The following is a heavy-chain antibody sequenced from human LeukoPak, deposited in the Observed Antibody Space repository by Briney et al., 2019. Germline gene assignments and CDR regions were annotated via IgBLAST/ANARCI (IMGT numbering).Heavy chain of an antibody. J-gene: IGHJ4*02. D-gene: IGHD3-10*01. CDR3: ARDYYGSGSPDY. CDR2: IYSGGST. CDR1: GFTVSSNY. V-gene: IGHV3-53*01. Sequence: GGSLKLSCAASGFTVSSNYMSWVRQAPGKGLEWVSVIYSGGSTYYADSVKGRFTISRDNSKNTLCLQMNSLRAEDTAVYYCARDYYGSGSPDYWGQGTLVTVSS.